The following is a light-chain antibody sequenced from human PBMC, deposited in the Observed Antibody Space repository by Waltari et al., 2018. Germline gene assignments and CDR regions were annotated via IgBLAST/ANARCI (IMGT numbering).Light chain of an antibody. CDR2: KVS. CDR1: QSLLHSNGNTY. CDR3: MQGTHFPPYS. V-gene: IGKV2-30*02. J-gene: IGKJ2*03. Sequence: DVVMTQSPLSLPITPGQPASKTCRSSQSLLHSNGNTYLSWFLQKPGQPPRRLIYKVSNRDSGVPDRFSGSGAGTDFTLKINRVEAEDVGVYYCMQGTHFPPYSFGQGTKVEIK.